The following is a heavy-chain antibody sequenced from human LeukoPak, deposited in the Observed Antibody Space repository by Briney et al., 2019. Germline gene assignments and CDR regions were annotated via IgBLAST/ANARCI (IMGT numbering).Heavy chain of an antibody. J-gene: IGHJ4*02. CDR3: ASITMLRGGTPYSDY. Sequence: GESLKISCKGSGYRFDNYWTGWVRQMPGKGLEWMGIIYPGDSDTRYSPSFEGQVTISADKSISTAYLHWNSLKASDTAMYYCASITMLRGGTPYSDYWGQGTLVTVSS. CDR1: GYRFDNYW. CDR2: IYPGDSDT. D-gene: IGHD3-10*01. V-gene: IGHV5-51*01.